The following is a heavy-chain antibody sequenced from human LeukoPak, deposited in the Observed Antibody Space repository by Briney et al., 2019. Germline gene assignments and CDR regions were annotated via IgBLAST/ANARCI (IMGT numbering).Heavy chain of an antibody. CDR1: GYSISSGYY. Sequence: SETLSLTCAVSGYSISSGYYWGWIRQPPGKGLDWIGSIYHSGSTYYNPSLKSRVTISVDTSKNQFSLKLSSVTAADTAVYYCARIGGFCGFGELCLDYWGQGTLVTVSS. V-gene: IGHV4-38-2*01. J-gene: IGHJ4*02. CDR3: ARIGGFCGFGELCLDY. CDR2: IYHSGST. D-gene: IGHD3-10*01.